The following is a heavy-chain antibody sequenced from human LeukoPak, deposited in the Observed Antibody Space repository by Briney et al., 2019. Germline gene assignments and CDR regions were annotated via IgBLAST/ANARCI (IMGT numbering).Heavy chain of an antibody. CDR2: INPSGGST. Sequence: ASVKVSCKASGYTFTSYDINWVRQAPGQGLEWMGIINPSGGSTSYAQKFQGRVTMTRDMSTSTVYMELSSLRSEDTAVYYCARDIGSPVAGTGDAFDIWGQGTMVTVSS. D-gene: IGHD6-19*01. V-gene: IGHV1-46*01. CDR3: ARDIGSPVAGTGDAFDI. J-gene: IGHJ3*02. CDR1: GYTFTSYD.